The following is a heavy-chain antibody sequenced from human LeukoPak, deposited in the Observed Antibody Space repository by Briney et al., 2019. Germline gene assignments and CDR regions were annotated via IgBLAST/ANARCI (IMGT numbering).Heavy chain of an antibody. CDR1: GFTFDDYG. V-gene: IGHV3-48*03. Sequence: GGSLRLSCAASGFTFDDYGMNWVRQAPGKGPEWVSYISSSGSTIYYADSVKGRFTISRDSAKNSLYLQMNSLRAEDTAVYYCAELGITMIGGVWGKGTTVTISS. J-gene: IGHJ6*04. D-gene: IGHD3-10*02. CDR3: AELGITMIGGV. CDR2: ISSSGSTI.